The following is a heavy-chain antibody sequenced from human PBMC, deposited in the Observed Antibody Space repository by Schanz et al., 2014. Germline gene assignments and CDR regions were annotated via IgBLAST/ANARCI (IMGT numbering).Heavy chain of an antibody. V-gene: IGHV3-23*05. CDR2: VSSRSDEI. D-gene: IGHD3-10*01. Sequence: EVQLLESGGGLVQPGGSLRLSCSASTFTFDHYAMTWVRQAPGKGLEWVAAVSSRSDEINYADSVRGRFTISRDNSRSTMYLQMNSLRAEDTAVYYCAKGRFGELSAFDIWGQGTMVTVSS. CDR1: TFTFDHYA. CDR3: AKGRFGELSAFDI. J-gene: IGHJ3*02.